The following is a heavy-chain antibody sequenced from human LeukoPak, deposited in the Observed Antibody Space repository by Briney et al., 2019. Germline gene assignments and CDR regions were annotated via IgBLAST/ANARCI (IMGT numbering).Heavy chain of an antibody. CDR2: IYYSGST. CDR1: GGSISSSSYY. CDR3: ARGHWFDY. D-gene: IGHD1-1*01. J-gene: IGHJ4*02. V-gene: IGHV4-39*01. Sequence: SETLSLTCTVSGGSISSSSYYWGWIRQPPGKGLEWIGSIYYSGSTYHNPSLKSRVTISVDTSKNQFSLKLSSVTAADTAVYYCARGHWFDYWGQGTLVTVSS.